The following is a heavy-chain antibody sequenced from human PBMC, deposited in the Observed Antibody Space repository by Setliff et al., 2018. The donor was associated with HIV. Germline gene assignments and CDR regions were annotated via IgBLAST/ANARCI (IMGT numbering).Heavy chain of an antibody. CDR2: ISAYNGNT. J-gene: IGHJ1*01. CDR1: GYIFTSYG. CDR3: ARDPSSGIYYDSSGQYFQN. Sequence: ASVKVSCKASGYIFTSYGISWGRQAPGQGLEWMGWISAYNGNTNYAQKFQGRVSMTIDTSTSTAYMGLRSLRPDDTAVYFCARDPSSGIYYDSSGQYFQNWGQGTLVTVSS. V-gene: IGHV1-18*01. D-gene: IGHD3-22*01.